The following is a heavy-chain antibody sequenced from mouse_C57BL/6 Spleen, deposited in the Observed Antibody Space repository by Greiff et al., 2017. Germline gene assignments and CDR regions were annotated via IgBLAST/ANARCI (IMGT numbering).Heavy chain of an antibody. CDR2: LFPGSGST. J-gene: IGHJ2*01. CDR1: GYTFTDYY. Sequence: QVQLKQSGPELVKPGASVKISCKASGYTFTDYYINWVKQRPGQGLEWIGWLFPGSGSTYYNEKFKGKATLTVDKSSSTAYMLLSSLTSEDSAVYFCARHSYGSSYVDYWGQGTTLTVSS. D-gene: IGHD1-1*01. V-gene: IGHV1-75*01. CDR3: ARHSYGSSYVDY.